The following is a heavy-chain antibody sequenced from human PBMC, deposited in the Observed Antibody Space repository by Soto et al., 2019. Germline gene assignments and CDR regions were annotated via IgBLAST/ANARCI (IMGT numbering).Heavy chain of an antibody. V-gene: IGHV3-9*01. CDR2: ISWDSGNT. Sequence: VQLVESGGGLVQPGRSLRLSCAATGFMFDDYAMHWVRQAPGKGLEWVSGISWDSGNTGYADSVRGRFTISRDNAKKSLYLQMNSLRTEDTAFYYCAKDRDNSGWYEPVLDSWGQGTLVSVSS. CDR1: GFMFDDYA. CDR3: AKDRDNSGWYEPVLDS. D-gene: IGHD6-19*01. J-gene: IGHJ4*02.